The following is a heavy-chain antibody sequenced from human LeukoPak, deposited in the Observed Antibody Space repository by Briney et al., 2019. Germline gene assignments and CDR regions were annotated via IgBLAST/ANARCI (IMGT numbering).Heavy chain of an antibody. CDR2: FDPEDGET. Sequence: APVKVSCKVSGYTLTELSMHWVRQAPGKGLEWMGGFDPEDGETIYAQKFQGRVTMTEDTSTDTAYMELSSLRSEDTAVYYCATAYYDILTGYCHFDYWGQGTLVTVSS. D-gene: IGHD3-9*01. CDR1: GYTLTELS. J-gene: IGHJ4*02. CDR3: ATAYYDILTGYCHFDY. V-gene: IGHV1-24*01.